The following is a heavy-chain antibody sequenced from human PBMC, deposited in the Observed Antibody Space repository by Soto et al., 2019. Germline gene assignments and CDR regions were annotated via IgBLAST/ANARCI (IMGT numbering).Heavy chain of an antibody. CDR1: GGSISSGDYY. CDR2: IYYSGST. D-gene: IGHD3-9*01. CDR3: ARLYPYYDILTGSQIYGFDC. Sequence: PSETLSLTCTVSGGSISSGDYYWSWIRQPPGEGLEWIGYIYYSGSTYYNPSLKSRVTISVDTSKNQFSLKLSSVTAADTAVYYCARLYPYYDILTGSQIYGFDCWGQGTMVTVSS. V-gene: IGHV4-30-4*01. J-gene: IGHJ3*01.